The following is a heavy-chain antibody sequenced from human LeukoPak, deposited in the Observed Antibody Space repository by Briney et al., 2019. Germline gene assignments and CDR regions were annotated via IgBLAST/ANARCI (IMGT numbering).Heavy chain of an antibody. J-gene: IGHJ5*02. Sequence: KPSETLSLTCAVYGGSFSGYYWSWIRQPPGKGLEWIGEINHSGSTNYNPSLKSRVTIPVDTSKNQFSLKLSSVTAADTAVYYCARGLYRRYEQRGNWFDPWGQGTLVTVSS. V-gene: IGHV4-34*01. D-gene: IGHD6-25*01. CDR2: INHSGST. CDR1: GGSFSGYY. CDR3: ARGLYRRYEQRGNWFDP.